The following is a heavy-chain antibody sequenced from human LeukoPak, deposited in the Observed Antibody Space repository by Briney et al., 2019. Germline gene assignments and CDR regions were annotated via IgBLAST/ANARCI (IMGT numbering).Heavy chain of an antibody. CDR2: IYYSGSP. CDR1: GGSINSYY. CDR3: AGDVMSTAHDAFDV. D-gene: IGHD1-1*01. Sequence: SETLSLIYTVSGGSINSYYWNWIRQPPGKGLELIGYIYYSGSPTYNPSLKSRVTISVDTSKNQFSLQLSSVTAADTAVYYCAGDVMSTAHDAFDVWGQGTMVTVSS. J-gene: IGHJ3*01. V-gene: IGHV4-59*01.